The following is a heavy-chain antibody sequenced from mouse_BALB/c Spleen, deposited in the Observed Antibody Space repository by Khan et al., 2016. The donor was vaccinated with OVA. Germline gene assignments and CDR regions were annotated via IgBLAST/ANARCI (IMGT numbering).Heavy chain of an antibody. Sequence: EVELVESGGDLVKPGGSLKLSCAPFGFAFSSYDMSWVRQTPEKRLEWVATISGTGIYTFYPDSVKGRFTISRDNARNTLYLQMSSLRSEDTALYYCSRPSYYGNPWFTYWGQGTLVTVSA. CDR1: GFAFSSYD. D-gene: IGHD2-10*01. CDR3: SRPSYYGNPWFTY. V-gene: IGHV5-9*02. J-gene: IGHJ3*01. CDR2: ISGTGIYT.